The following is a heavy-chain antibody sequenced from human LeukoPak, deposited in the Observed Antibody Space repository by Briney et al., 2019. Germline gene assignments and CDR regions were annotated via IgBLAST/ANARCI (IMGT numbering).Heavy chain of an antibody. D-gene: IGHD2-15*01. Sequence: SETLSLTCAVYGGSFSGYYWSWIRQPPGKGLEWIGEINHSGSTNYNPSLKSRVTISVDTSKNQFSLKLSSVTAADTAVYYCARRRTTFWVVAANKTYYFDYWGQGTLVTVSS. V-gene: IGHV4-34*01. J-gene: IGHJ4*02. CDR3: ARRRTTFWVVAANKTYYFDY. CDR1: GGSFSGYY. CDR2: INHSGST.